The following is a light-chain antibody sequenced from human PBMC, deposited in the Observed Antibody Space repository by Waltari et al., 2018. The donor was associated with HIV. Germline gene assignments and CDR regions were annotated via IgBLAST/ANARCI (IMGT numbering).Light chain of an antibody. J-gene: IGLJ3*02. CDR3: CSFAGSYTLV. CDR2: DVT. CDR1: SSAIGAYKY. V-gene: IGLV2-11*01. Sequence: QTALTQPRAVSGSPGQSVTISCTGTSSAIGAYKYVAWYQQHPGKAPKLMIYDVTKRPSGVPDRFSGSKSGNTASLTISGLQAEDEAAYYCCSFAGSYTLVFGGGTKLTVL.